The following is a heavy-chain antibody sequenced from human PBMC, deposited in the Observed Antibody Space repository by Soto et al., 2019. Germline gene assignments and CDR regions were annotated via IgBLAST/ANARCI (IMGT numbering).Heavy chain of an antibody. CDR1: GYSFTSYW. CDR2: IYPGDSDT. D-gene: IGHD3-10*01. Sequence: GESLKISCKGSGYSFTSYWVGWVRQMPGKGLEWMGIIYPGDSDTRYSPSFQGQVTISADKSISTAYLQWSSLKASDTAMYYCAGGGVRGVITRTRDYYGMDVWGQGTTVTVS. V-gene: IGHV5-51*01. CDR3: AGGGVRGVITRTRDYYGMDV. J-gene: IGHJ6*02.